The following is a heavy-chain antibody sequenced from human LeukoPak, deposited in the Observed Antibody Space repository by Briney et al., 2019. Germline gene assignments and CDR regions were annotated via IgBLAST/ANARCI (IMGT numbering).Heavy chain of an antibody. V-gene: IGHV4-59*01. CDR2: IYYSGST. CDR1: GGSISSYY. D-gene: IGHD1-26*01. Sequence: SETLSLTCTVSGGSISSYYWSWIRQLPGKGLEWIGYIYYSGSTNYNPSLKSRVTISVDTSKNQFSLKLSSVTAADTAVYYCARVGWGDYLDYWGQGTLVTVSS. J-gene: IGHJ4*02. CDR3: ARVGWGDYLDY.